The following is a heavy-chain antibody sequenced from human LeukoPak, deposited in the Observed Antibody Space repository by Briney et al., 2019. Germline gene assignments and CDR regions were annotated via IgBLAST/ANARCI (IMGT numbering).Heavy chain of an antibody. D-gene: IGHD6-13*01. CDR1: GGYIRGYY. J-gene: IGHJ5*02. CDR2: IYTSGNT. Sequence: PSETLSPTCSVSGGYIRGYYWGSIRQPAGKGLEWIGRIYTSGNTNYNPSLRSRVTMSLDTSKSQFSLKLSSVTAAETAVYYCARDGAGTSGWDDPCGPGNLVTV. CDR3: ARDGAGTSGWDDP. V-gene: IGHV4-4*07.